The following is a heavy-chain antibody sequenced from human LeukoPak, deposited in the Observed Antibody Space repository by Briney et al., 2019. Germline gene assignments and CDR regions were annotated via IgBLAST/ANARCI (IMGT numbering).Heavy chain of an antibody. V-gene: IGHV3-21*01. CDR2: ISSSSSYI. CDR1: GFTFSSYS. CDR3: ARPLMYYYGSETYFWFDP. D-gene: IGHD3-10*01. J-gene: IGHJ5*02. Sequence: GGSLRLSCAASGFTFSSYSMNWVRQAPGKGLERVSSISSSSSYIYYADSVKGRFTISRDNAKNSLSLQMNSLRAEDTAVYYCARPLMYYYGSETYFWFDPWGQGTLVTVSS.